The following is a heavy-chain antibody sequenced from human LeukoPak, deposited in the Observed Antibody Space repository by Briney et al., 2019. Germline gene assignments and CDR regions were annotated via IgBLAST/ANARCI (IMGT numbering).Heavy chain of an antibody. CDR3: XXXXPTTLGAIDI. CDR1: GGSISSYY. V-gene: IGHV4-59*08. D-gene: IGHD1-1*01. J-gene: IGHJ3*02. Sequence: PSETLSLTCTVSGGSISSYYWSWIRQPPGKGLEWISYIYYTGSTNYNPSLKSRVTTALETSKNPVSLKPRPPTASDTAAHSCXXXXPTTLGAIDIWGQGTMVTVSS. CDR2: IYYTGST.